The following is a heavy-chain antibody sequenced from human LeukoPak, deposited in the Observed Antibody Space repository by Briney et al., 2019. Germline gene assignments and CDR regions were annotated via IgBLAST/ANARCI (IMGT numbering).Heavy chain of an antibody. CDR3: AKDLISMVRGSAMDV. D-gene: IGHD3-10*01. CDR1: GFSFTNYG. V-gene: IGHV3-30*18. J-gene: IGHJ6*02. Sequence: GRSLRLSCAASGFSFTNYGVHWVRQAPGKGLEWVAVIIYDGYYKYYADSVKGRFTISRGDSRKTVYLQMNSLRAEDTAVYYCAKDLISMVRGSAMDVWGQGTTVTVSS. CDR2: IIYDGYYK.